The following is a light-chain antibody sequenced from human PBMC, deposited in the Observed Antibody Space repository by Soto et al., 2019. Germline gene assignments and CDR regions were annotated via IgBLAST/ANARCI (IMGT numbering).Light chain of an antibody. CDR3: QHYNSYSEA. V-gene: IGKV1-5*03. Sequence: DIQMTQSPSTLSGSVGDRVTITCRASQTISSWLAWYQQKPGKAPKLLIYKASTLTIGVPSRFSGSGSGTEFTLTISSLQPDDFATYYCQHYNSYSEAFGQGTKVELK. CDR2: KAS. J-gene: IGKJ1*01. CDR1: QTISSW.